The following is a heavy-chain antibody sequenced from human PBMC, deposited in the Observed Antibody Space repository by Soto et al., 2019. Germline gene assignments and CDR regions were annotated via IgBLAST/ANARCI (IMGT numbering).Heavy chain of an antibody. CDR2: ISYDGSNK. V-gene: IGHV3-30-3*01. D-gene: IGHD3-10*01. CDR1: GSTFRSYA. CDR3: ARARGTRGYFDY. Sequence: QVQLVESGGGVVKPGRSLKLSCEAPGSTFRSYAMHWARKAPGKGLEWVAVISYDGSNKYYADSVKGRFTISRDNSKNTLYLQMNSLRAEDTAVYYCARARGTRGYFDYWGQGTLVTVSS. J-gene: IGHJ4*02.